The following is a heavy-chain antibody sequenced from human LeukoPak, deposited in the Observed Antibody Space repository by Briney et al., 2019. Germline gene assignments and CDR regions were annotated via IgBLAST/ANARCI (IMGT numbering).Heavy chain of an antibody. CDR2: IIPIFGTA. D-gene: IGHD3-22*01. J-gene: IGHJ4*02. CDR1: GGTFSSYA. V-gene: IGHV1-69*13. Sequence: SVKVSCKASGGTFSSYAIGWVRQAPGQGLEWMGGIIPIFGTANYAQKFQGRVTITADESTSTAYMELSSLRSEDTAVYYCARDDYYYDSSGSRYYFDYWGQGTLVTVSS. CDR3: ARDDYYYDSSGSRYYFDY.